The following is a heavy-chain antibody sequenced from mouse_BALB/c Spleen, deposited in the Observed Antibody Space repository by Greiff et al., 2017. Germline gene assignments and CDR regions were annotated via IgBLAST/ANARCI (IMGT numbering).Heavy chain of an antibody. CDR2: ISYSGST. V-gene: IGHV3-2*02. CDR1: GYSITSDYA. CDR3: ARSDTTAHYYAMDY. Sequence: EVQLQQSGPGLVKPSQSLSLTCTVTGYSITSDYAWNWIRQFPGNKLEWMGYISYSGSTSYNPSLKSRISITRDTSKNQFFLQLNSVTTEDTATYYGARSDTTAHYYAMDYWGQGTSVTVSS. J-gene: IGHJ4*01. D-gene: IGHD1-2*01.